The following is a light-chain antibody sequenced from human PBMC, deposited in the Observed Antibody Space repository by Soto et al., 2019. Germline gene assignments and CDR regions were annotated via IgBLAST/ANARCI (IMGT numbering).Light chain of an antibody. CDR2: GND. Sequence: QSVLTQPPSASGTPGQRVTISCSGSISNIGSKSVNWYQQLPRRAPKLLIFGNDQRPSGVPDRFSASKSGTSASLAISGLQSEDEADYYCAAWDVSLNGRVFGAGTKLIVL. CDR3: AAWDVSLNGRV. J-gene: IGLJ3*02. V-gene: IGLV1-44*01. CDR1: ISNIGSKS.